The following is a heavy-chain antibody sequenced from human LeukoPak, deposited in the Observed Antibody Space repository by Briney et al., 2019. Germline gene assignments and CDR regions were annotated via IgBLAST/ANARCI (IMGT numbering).Heavy chain of an antibody. CDR2: ISSSSSYI. Sequence: KPGGSLRLSCAASGFTFSSYSMNWVRQAPGKGLEWVSFISSSSSYIYYADSVKGRFTISRDNAKNSLYLQMNSLRAEDTAVYYCARDVEDQLLYDYWGQGTLVTVSS. CDR1: GFTFSSYS. D-gene: IGHD2-2*02. V-gene: IGHV3-21*01. CDR3: ARDVEDQLLYDY. J-gene: IGHJ4*02.